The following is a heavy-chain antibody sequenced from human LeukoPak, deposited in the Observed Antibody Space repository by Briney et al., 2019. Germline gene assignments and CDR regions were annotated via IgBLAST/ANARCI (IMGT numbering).Heavy chain of an antibody. J-gene: IGHJ6*02. CDR2: TYYRSKWYN. Sequence: SQTLSLTCAISGDSVSSNSAAWNWIRQSPSRGLEWLGRTYYRSKWYNDYAVSVKSRITINPDTSKNQFSLQLNSVTPEDTAVYYCARDRGSSWSYYYYYGMDVWGQGTTVTVSS. CDR3: ARDRGSSWSYYYYYGMDV. D-gene: IGHD6-13*01. CDR1: GDSVSSNSAA. V-gene: IGHV6-1*01.